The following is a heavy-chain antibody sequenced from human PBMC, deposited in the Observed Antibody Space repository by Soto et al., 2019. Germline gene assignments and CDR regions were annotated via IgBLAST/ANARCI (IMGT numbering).Heavy chain of an antibody. D-gene: IGHD6-19*01. J-gene: IGHJ6*02. CDR1: GFTFSVSD. Sequence: ERQLVQSGGGVVQPGGSLKLSCAAFGFTFSVSDMHWVRQASGKGLEWVGRIRGKNNNYATTYAASMTGRFIISRDDSDNTAFLQMSSLKTEDTAIYYCTRHEEGRRAVFYGMDVWGQGTTVTVSS. CDR3: TRHEEGRRAVFYGMDV. CDR2: IRGKNNNYAT. V-gene: IGHV3-73*02.